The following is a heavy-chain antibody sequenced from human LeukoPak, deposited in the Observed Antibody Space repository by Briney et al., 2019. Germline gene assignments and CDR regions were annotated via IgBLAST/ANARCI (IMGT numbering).Heavy chain of an antibody. V-gene: IGHV7-4-1*02. CDR2: INTNTGNP. D-gene: IGHD6-13*01. Sequence: GASVKVSCKASGYTFTSYAMNWVRQAPGQGLEWMGWINTNTGNPTYAQGFTGRVVFSLDTSVCTAYLQISSLKAEDTAVYYCARDWEAAAPSPYYGMDVWGQGTTVTVSS. J-gene: IGHJ6*02. CDR3: ARDWEAAAPSPYYGMDV. CDR1: GYTFTSYA.